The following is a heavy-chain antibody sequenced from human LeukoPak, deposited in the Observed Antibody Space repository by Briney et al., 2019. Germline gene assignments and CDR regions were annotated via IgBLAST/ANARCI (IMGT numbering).Heavy chain of an antibody. CDR3: ARGIPDHGYYYMDV. J-gene: IGHJ6*03. CDR1: GYTFTSYD. CDR2: MNPNSGNT. Sequence: ASVKVSCKASGYTFTSYDINWVRQATGQGLEWMGWMNPNSGNTGYAQKFQGRVTTTTNTSISTAYMELSSLRSEDTAVYYCARGIPDHGYYYMDVWGKGTTVTVSS. V-gene: IGHV1-8*03.